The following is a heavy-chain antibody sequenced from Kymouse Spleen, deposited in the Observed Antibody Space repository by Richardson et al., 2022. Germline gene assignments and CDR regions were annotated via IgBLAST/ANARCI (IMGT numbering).Heavy chain of an antibody. J-gene: IGHJ6*02. D-gene: IGHD3-10*01. CDR1: GFTFSSYG. CDR2: ISYDGSNK. CDR3: AKGRFGGYYYYGMDV. V-gene: IGHV3-30*18. Sequence: QVQLVESGGGVVQPGRSLRLSCAASGFTFSSYGMHWVRQAPGKGLEWVAVISYDGSNKYYADSVKGRFTISRDNSKNTLYLQMNSLRAEDTAVYYCAKGRFGGYYYYGMDVWGQGTTVTVSS.